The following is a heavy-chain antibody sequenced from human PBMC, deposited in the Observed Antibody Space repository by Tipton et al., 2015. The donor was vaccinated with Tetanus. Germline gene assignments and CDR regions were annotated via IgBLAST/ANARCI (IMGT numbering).Heavy chain of an antibody. CDR1: GGSISDKKYY. D-gene: IGHD2-8*02. CDR2: VYYTGDT. Sequence: TLSLTCTVSGGSISDKKYYWGWIRQPPGKGLEWVGYVYYTGDTNYNPSLKSRVTISMDRSENQISLKMTSVTAADTAVYYCAGVTAQRTELYFEHWGQGTQVTVSS. CDR3: AGVTAQRTELYFEH. V-gene: IGHV4-61*05. J-gene: IGHJ1*01.